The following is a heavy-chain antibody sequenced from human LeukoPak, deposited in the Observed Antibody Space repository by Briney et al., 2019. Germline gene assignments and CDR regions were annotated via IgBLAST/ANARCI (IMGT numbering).Heavy chain of an antibody. CDR1: GGTFSSYA. V-gene: IGHV1-69*04. CDR3: ATVVMEMIVVVRGTRQLDY. D-gene: IGHD3-22*01. J-gene: IGHJ4*02. Sequence: ASVKVSCKASGGTFSSYAISWVRQAPGQGLEWMGRIIPILGIANYAQKFQGRVTITADKSTSTAYMELSSLRSEDTAVYYCATVVMEMIVVVRGTRQLDYWGQGTLVTVSS. CDR2: IIPILGIA.